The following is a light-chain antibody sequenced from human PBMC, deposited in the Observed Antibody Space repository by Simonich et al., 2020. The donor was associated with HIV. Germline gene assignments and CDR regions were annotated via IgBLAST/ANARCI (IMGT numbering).Light chain of an antibody. Sequence: DIVMTQSPDSLAGSLDERATINCNSSKSVLYSSNNKNYLAWYQQKTGQPPKLLFYWASTRESGVPDRFSGSGSETDFTLTISSLQAEDVAVYFCQQYYSTPGTFGQGTKVEIK. CDR2: WAS. CDR1: KSVLYSSNNKNY. V-gene: IGKV4-1*01. J-gene: IGKJ1*01. CDR3: QQYYSTPGT.